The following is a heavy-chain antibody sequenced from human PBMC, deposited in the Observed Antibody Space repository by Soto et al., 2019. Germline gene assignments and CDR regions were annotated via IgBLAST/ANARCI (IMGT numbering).Heavy chain of an antibody. CDR1: GFTFSSYA. J-gene: IGHJ6*02. V-gene: IGHV3-30-3*01. CDR2: ISYDGSNK. CDR3: ARSYFSSTSCYGIKNYYVMDV. Sequence: GGSLRLSCAASGFTFSSYAMHWVRQAPGKGLEWVAVISYDGSNKYYADSVKGRFTISRNNSKNTLYLQMNSLRAEDTAVYYCARSYFSSTSCYGIKNYYVMDVWGQGATVTGSS. D-gene: IGHD2-2*01.